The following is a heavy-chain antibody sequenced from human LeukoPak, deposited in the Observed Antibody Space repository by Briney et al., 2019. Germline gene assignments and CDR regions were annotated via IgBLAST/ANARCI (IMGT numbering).Heavy chain of an antibody. CDR3: AKDQPLSSSSEPDY. CDR2: IIGSVGST. J-gene: IGHJ4*02. Sequence: PGGSLRLSCAASGFTFSSYAMSWVRQAPGKGLEWVSAIIGSVGSTYYADSVKGRFTISRDNSKNTLYLQMNSLRAEDTAVYYCAKDQPLSSSSEPDYWGQGTLVTVSS. CDR1: GFTFSSYA. V-gene: IGHV3-23*01. D-gene: IGHD6-6*01.